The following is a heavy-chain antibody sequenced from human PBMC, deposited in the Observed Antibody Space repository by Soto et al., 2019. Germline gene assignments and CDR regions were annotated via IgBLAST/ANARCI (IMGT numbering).Heavy chain of an antibody. V-gene: IGHV4-39*01. CDR1: GGSISNSDYF. CDR2: ISHTVSP. CDR3: ASQLESTTYFDY. D-gene: IGHD1-1*01. Sequence: SETLSLTCTVSGGSISNSDYFWAWMRQPPGKRLEWVGTISHTVSPRYNPSLKSRVTISVYTSKNQFSLRLPSVTAADTAVFYCASQLESTTYFDYWGRGTLVTVSS. J-gene: IGHJ4*02.